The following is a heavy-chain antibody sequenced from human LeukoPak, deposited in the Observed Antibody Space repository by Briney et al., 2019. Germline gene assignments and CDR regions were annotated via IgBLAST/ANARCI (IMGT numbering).Heavy chain of an antibody. CDR3: AKALEYYYYFGMDV. D-gene: IGHD3-3*01. CDR1: GFSFSAYG. CDR2: ISYDGSYK. J-gene: IGHJ6*02. Sequence: GGSLRLSCAASGFSFSAYGMHWVRQAPGKGLEWVALISYDGSYKNYADSVKGRFTISRDNSKNTLYLQMNSLRLDDTAVYYCAKALEYYYYFGMDVWGQGTLVTVSS. V-gene: IGHV3-30*18.